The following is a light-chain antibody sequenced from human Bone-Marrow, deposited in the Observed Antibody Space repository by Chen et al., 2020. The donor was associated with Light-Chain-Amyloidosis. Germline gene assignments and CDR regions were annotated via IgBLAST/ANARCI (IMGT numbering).Light chain of an antibody. CDR1: RSNVGANG. J-gene: IGLJ3*02. V-gene: IGLV1-44*01. CDR3: APWDDRLNGWV. CDR2: DTN. Sequence: QSVLTQPPSASGTPGQRVTISCSGGRSNVGANGVNWYQQLPGAAPKLLIFDTNRRPSGVPDRFSGYKSGTSASLAISDLQSEDEAHYYCAPWDDRLNGWVFGGGTRLTVL.